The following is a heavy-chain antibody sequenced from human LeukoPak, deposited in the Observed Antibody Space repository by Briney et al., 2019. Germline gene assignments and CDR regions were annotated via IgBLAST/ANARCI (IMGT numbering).Heavy chain of an antibody. CDR2: VNHSSST. CDR1: GGSFNDFY. CDR3: ARKPPECGFGLDY. D-gene: IGHD5-12*01. J-gene: IGHJ4*02. Sequence: PSETLSLTWAVDGGSFNDFYWSWIRQTAGKVPEWIGEVNHSSSTNYNPSLKGRVTISVDPSKNQFSLKLDSLTAAATAVYFCARKPPECGFGLDYWGQGTLVTVSS. V-gene: IGHV4-34*01.